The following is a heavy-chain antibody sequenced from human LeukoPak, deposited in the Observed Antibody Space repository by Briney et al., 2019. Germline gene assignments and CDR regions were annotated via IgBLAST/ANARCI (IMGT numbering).Heavy chain of an antibody. Sequence: PWGSLRLSCVASGLTVSSEHMSWVRQAPGKGLEWVSTIHISTNTYYADSVKGRFTISRDNSENTLYLQMNSLRPEDTAVYYCATDPPHGDYWGQGTQVTVSS. CDR1: GLTVSSEH. CDR2: IHISTNT. CDR3: ATDPPHGDY. J-gene: IGHJ4*02. V-gene: IGHV3-66*01.